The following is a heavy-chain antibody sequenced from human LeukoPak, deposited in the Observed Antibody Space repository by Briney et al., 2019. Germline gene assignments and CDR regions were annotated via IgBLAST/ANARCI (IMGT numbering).Heavy chain of an antibody. Sequence: ASVKVSCKASGGTFSSYAISWVRQAPGRGLEWMGGIIPIFGTANYAQKFQGRVTITADESTSTAYMELSSLRSEDTAVYYCARGNVDTAMAKSMGAFDIWGQGTMVTVSS. CDR2: IIPIFGTA. V-gene: IGHV1-69*01. CDR3: ARGNVDTAMAKSMGAFDI. D-gene: IGHD5-18*01. J-gene: IGHJ3*02. CDR1: GGTFSSYA.